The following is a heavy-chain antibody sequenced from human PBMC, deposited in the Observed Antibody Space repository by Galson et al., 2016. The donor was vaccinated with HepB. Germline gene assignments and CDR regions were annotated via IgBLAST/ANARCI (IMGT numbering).Heavy chain of an antibody. CDR1: DYTFSRYG. D-gene: IGHD5-24*01. CDR2: INTYNGDT. Sequence: SVKVSCKASDYTFSRYGLSWVRLAPGHGLEWVGWINTYNGDTKYAQKFQGRVTMTTDTSTSTAYLELRSLTSGDTAIYYCARDMGPAANPRDAYDIWGQGSQVTVSS. J-gene: IGHJ4*02. CDR3: ARDMGPAANPRDAYDI. V-gene: IGHV1-18*01.